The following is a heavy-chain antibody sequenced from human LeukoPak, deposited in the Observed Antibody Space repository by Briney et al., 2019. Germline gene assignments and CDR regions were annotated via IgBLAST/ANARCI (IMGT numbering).Heavy chain of an antibody. J-gene: IGHJ4*02. Sequence: GSLRLSCAASGFTFSNYDMNWVRQSPGKGLEWVSSIDTDSTYIHYADSVKGRFTISRDNAKNSLYLQMSSLRAEDTAVYYCARDGRGYSYGPLDYWGQGTLVTVSS. CDR2: IDTDSTYI. D-gene: IGHD5-18*01. CDR1: GFTFSNYD. CDR3: ARDGRGYSYGPLDY. V-gene: IGHV3-21*01.